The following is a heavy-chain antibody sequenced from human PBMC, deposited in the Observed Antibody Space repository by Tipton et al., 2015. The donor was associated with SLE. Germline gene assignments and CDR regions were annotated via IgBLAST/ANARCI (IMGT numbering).Heavy chain of an antibody. V-gene: IGHV1-18*01. D-gene: IGHD2-2*01. CDR3: ARSSIYCSRFSCHFDS. CDR2: ISAYNGNT. Sequence: QVQLVQSGAEVSKPGASVKVSCKASGYTFTSYAINWVRQATGQGLQWMGWISAYNGNTKYAQNLQGRVTMTTDTSTSTAYMELTSLRSDDTAMYYCARSSIYCSRFSCHFDSWGQGTLVTVSS. J-gene: IGHJ4*02. CDR1: GYTFTSYA.